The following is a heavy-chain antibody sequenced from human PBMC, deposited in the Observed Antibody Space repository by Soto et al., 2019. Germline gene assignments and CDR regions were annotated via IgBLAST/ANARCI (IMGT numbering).Heavy chain of an antibody. CDR2: IIPIFGTA. V-gene: IGHV1-69*13. Sequence: GASVKVSCKASGGTFSSYAISWVRQAPGQGLEWMGGIIPIFGTANYAQKFQGRVTITADESTSTAYMELSSLRSEDTAVYYCAKAPALRYYIWPQTFDYWGQGTLVTVSS. J-gene: IGHJ4*02. CDR3: AKAPALRYYIWPQTFDY. D-gene: IGHD1-26*01. CDR1: GGTFSSYA.